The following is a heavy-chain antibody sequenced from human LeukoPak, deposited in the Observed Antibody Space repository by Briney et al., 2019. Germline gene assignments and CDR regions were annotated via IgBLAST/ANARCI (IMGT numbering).Heavy chain of an antibody. CDR2: INYSGST. D-gene: IGHD6-13*01. V-gene: IGHV4-34*01. CDR3: ARGIAAAVYYYYYYMDV. Sequence: SETLSLTCAVYGGSFSGYYWSWIRQPPGKGLEWIGEINYSGSTNYNPSLKSRVTISVDTSKNQFSLKLSSVTAADTAVYYCARGIAAAVYYYYYYMDVWGKGTTVTVSS. CDR1: GGSFSGYY. J-gene: IGHJ6*03.